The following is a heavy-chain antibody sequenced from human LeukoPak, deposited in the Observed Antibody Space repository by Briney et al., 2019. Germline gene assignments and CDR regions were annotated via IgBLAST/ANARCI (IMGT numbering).Heavy chain of an antibody. V-gene: IGHV1-58*01. D-gene: IGHD4-17*01. J-gene: IGHJ4*02. CDR2: IVVGSGNT. Sequence: SVKVSCKASGFTFTSSAVQWVRQARGQRLEWIGWIVVGSGNTNYAQKFQERVTITRDMSTSTDYIELSSLRCEDTAVYYCAALESRRGPTVTDYWGQGTLVTVSS. CDR1: GFTFTSSA. CDR3: AALESRRGPTVTDY.